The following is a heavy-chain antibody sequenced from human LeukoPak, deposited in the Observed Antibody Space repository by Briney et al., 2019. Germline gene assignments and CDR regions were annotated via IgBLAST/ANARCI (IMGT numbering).Heavy chain of an antibody. CDR1: GYSISSGYY. V-gene: IGHV4-38-2*02. Sequence: SETLSLTCTVSGYSISSGYYWGWIRQPPGKGLEWIGSIYHSGSTYYNPSLKSRVTISVDTPKNQFSLKLSSVTAADTAVYYCARYSGSYFFDYWGQGTLVTVSS. D-gene: IGHD1-26*01. CDR2: IYHSGST. J-gene: IGHJ4*02. CDR3: ARYSGSYFFDY.